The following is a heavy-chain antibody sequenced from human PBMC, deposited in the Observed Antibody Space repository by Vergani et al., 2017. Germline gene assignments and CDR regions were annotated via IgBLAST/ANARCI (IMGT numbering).Heavy chain of an antibody. J-gene: IGHJ4*02. D-gene: IGHD3-22*01. CDR1: GYSFTNYW. Sequence: EVQLVQSGAEVKKPGESLKISCQISGYSFTNYWIGWVRQMPGKGLEWMGIIHPADSDTRYSPSFQGQVTIPVDKSISTAYLQRSSLRASDSAMYYCARLYGRDSSGSKYFYYWGQGTLVTVSS. CDR2: IHPADSDT. V-gene: IGHV5-51*01. CDR3: ARLYGRDSSGSKYFYY.